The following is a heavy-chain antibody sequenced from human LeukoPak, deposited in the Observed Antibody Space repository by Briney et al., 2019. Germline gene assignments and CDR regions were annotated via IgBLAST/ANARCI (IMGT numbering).Heavy chain of an antibody. J-gene: IGHJ4*02. Sequence: GGSLRLSCAASGFTFSAYGMHWVRQAPGKGLEWVALISYDGSVEKNAASVKGRFTISRDNSKNTLYLQMNSLRTEDTAVYYCARALGSSWDSSLDSWGQGTLVPVSS. CDR3: ARALGSSWDSSLDS. CDR2: ISYDGSVE. V-gene: IGHV3-30*03. CDR1: GFTFSAYG. D-gene: IGHD6-13*01.